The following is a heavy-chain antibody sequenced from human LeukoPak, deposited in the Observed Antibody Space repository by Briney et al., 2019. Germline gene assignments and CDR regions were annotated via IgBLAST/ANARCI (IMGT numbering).Heavy chain of an antibody. CDR3: AKGGYSNGRYYYYYMDV. CDR1: GFTFSSYA. V-gene: IGHV3-23*01. J-gene: IGHJ6*03. D-gene: IGHD5-18*01. Sequence: GGSLRLSCAASGFTFSSYAMSWVRQAPGKGLEWVSSFSFNGESTYYADSAKGRFTISRDNSKNTLYLQMNSLRAEDTAVYYCAKGGYSNGRYYYYYMDVWGEGTTVTVSS. CDR2: FSFNGEST.